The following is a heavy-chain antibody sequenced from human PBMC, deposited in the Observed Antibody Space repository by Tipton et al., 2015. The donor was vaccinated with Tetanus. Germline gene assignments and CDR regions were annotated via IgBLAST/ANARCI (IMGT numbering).Heavy chain of an antibody. CDR1: GFTFNGYG. D-gene: IGHD3-3*01. Sequence: SLRLSCAASGFTFNGYGMHWVRQAPGKGLEWLALVWYDGSKQYYADSVKGRFTISRDNSKNTVDLQMNNLRDEDTAVYYCASERSLEWLGPVDSRGPGTLVAVPS. J-gene: IGHJ4*02. V-gene: IGHV3-33*01. CDR3: ASERSLEWLGPVDS. CDR2: VWYDGSKQ.